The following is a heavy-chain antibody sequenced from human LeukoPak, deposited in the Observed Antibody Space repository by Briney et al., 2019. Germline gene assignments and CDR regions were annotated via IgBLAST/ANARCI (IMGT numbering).Heavy chain of an antibody. CDR1: GFTFSSYS. D-gene: IGHD2-15*01. CDR2: ISSS. J-gene: IGHJ4*02. V-gene: IGHV3-21*01. CDR3: ARDSPGYCSGGSCYGPFDY. Sequence: GGSLRLSCAASGFTFSSYSMNWVRQAPGKGLEWVSSISSSYYADSVKGRFAISRDNAKNSLYLQMNSLRAEDTAVYYCARDSPGYCSGGSCYGPFDYWGQGTLVTVSS.